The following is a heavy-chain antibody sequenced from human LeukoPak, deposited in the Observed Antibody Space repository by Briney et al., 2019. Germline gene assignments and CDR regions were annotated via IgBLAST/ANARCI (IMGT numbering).Heavy chain of an antibody. V-gene: IGHV4-61*02. CDR1: GGSISSGSYY. D-gene: IGHD1-26*01. CDR2: INTSGSI. J-gene: IGHJ4*02. CDR3: ARGPGWEHQFDY. Sequence: SQTLSLTCTVSGGSISSGSYYWSWIRQPAGKGLEWIGRINTSGSINYNPSLKSRVTISVDTSKNQFSLKLSSVTAADTAVYYCARGPGWEHQFDYWGQGTLVTVSS.